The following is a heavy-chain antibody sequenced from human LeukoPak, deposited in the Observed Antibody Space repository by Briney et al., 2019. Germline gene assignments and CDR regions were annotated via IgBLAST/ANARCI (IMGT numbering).Heavy chain of an antibody. CDR3: ARASADRYDSSGNGAVYFCY. Sequence: PGGSLRLSCAASGFSLNGYWMSWVRRTRGEGVEGVANIKQDGSDKFYVHSVRGRFTVCRDNAKNSLYLQMTSVRVEDTGVYYCARASADRYDSSGNGAVYFCYWGQGTLVTVSS. CDR1: GFSLNGYW. D-gene: IGHD3-22*01. CDR2: IKQDGSDK. V-gene: IGHV3-7*01. J-gene: IGHJ4*02.